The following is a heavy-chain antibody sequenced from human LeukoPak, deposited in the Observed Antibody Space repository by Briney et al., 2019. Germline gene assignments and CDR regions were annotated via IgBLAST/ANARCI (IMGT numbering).Heavy chain of an antibody. CDR2: IKSRGDGETR. V-gene: IGHV3-15*01. D-gene: IGHD3-3*01. Sequence: GGSLRLSCAASGFTFSIAWMSWVRQAPGKGLEWVGRIKSRGDGETRDYAAPVKDRFIISRDDSKNTLYLQMDNLRTEDTAIYYCAAVGEWLSNAFNTWGQGTLVTVSA. CDR1: GFTFSIAW. J-gene: IGHJ3*02. CDR3: AAVGEWLSNAFNT.